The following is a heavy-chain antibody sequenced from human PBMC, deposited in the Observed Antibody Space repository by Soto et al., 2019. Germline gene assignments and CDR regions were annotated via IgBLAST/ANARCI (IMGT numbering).Heavy chain of an antibody. Sequence: PGGSLRLSCAASGFTFSSYGMHWVRQAPGKGLEWVAVISYDGSNKYYADSVKGRFTISRDNSKNTLYLQMNSLRAEDTAVYYCAKVYCSSTSCYKGSGMDVWGQGTTVTVS. V-gene: IGHV3-30*18. CDR2: ISYDGSNK. D-gene: IGHD2-2*02. CDR3: AKVYCSSTSCYKGSGMDV. CDR1: GFTFSSYG. J-gene: IGHJ6*02.